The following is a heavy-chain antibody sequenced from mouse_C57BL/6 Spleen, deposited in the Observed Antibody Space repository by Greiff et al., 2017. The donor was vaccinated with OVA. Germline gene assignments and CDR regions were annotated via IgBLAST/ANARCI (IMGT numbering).Heavy chain of an antibody. D-gene: IGHD4-1*01. J-gene: IGHJ3*01. CDR2: IYPGSGST. Sequence: VQLQQPGAELVKPGASVKMSCKASGYTFTSYWITWVKQRPGQGLEWIGDIYPGSGSTNYNEKFKSKATLTVETSSSTAYMQLSSLTAEDSAVYYGARKGWDAYWGQGTLVTVSA. CDR1: GYTFTSYW. V-gene: IGHV1-55*01. CDR3: ARKGWDAY.